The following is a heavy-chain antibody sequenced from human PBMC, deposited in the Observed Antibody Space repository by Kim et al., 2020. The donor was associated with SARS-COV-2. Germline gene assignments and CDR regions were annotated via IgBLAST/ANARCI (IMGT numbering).Heavy chain of an antibody. D-gene: IGHD6-19*01. J-gene: IGHJ6*01. CDR1: GGTFSFYG. V-gene: IGHV1-69*04. CDR3: AREQSESSGWYYGRYYYYG. CDR2: IIPIPGIT. Sequence: SVKVSCKASGGTFSFYGISWVRQAPGQGLEWMGRIIPIPGITNYAQEFQDRVTITADKSTSTAFMELSSLRSEDTAVYYCAREQSESSGWYYGRYYYYG.